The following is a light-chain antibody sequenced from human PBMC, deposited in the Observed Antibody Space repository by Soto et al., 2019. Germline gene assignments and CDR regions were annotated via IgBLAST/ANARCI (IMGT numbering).Light chain of an antibody. Sequence: DIQMTQSPSSLSASVGDRVTITCQASQDITNYLNWCQQKPGKAPKLLIYDASNLETGVPSRFSGSGSGTDFTVTISSLQPEDIATYFCQQYDNIPITFGQGTRLEIK. CDR2: DAS. CDR1: QDITNY. J-gene: IGKJ5*01. CDR3: QQYDNIPIT. V-gene: IGKV1-33*01.